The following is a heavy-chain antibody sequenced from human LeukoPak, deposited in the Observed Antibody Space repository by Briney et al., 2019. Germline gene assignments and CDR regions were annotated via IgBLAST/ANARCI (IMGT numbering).Heavy chain of an antibody. CDR3: ARQGYTSSSRFDF. D-gene: IGHD6-6*01. V-gene: IGHV5-51*01. CDR2: IYPGDSDT. CDR1: GYSFTSYW. J-gene: IGHJ4*02. Sequence: GESLKISCQGSGYSFTSYWIGWVRQMPGKGLEWMGIIYPGDSDTRYSPSFRGQVTISADRSISTAYLQWSSLQASDTAMYYCARQGYTSSSRFDFWGQGTLVTVSS.